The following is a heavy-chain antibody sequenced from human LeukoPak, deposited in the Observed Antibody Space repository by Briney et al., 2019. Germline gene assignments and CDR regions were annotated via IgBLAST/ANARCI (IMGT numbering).Heavy chain of an antibody. CDR2: ISAYNGNT. D-gene: IGHD4-17*01. CDR3: ARDGGPVTTQGAEYFQH. J-gene: IGHJ1*01. V-gene: IGHV1-18*01. Sequence: GASVKVSCKASGYTFISYGISWVRQAPGQGLEWMGWISAYNGNTNYAQKLQGRVTMTTDTSTSTAYMELRSLRSDDTAVYYCARDGGPVTTQGAEYFQHWGQGTLVTVSS. CDR1: GYTFISYG.